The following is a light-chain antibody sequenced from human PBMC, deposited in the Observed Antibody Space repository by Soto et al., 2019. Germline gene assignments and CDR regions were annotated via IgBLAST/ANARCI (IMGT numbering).Light chain of an antibody. V-gene: IGLV2-14*01. J-gene: IGLJ1*01. CDR1: YSDVGAYDY. Sequence: QSALTQPASVSGSPGQSITISCTGTYSDVGAYDYVSWFQQHPAKAPKLMIYEVSNRPSGVSNRFSGSKSGNTASLTISGLQAEDEADYYCTSYTISSTGVFGTGTKLTVL. CDR3: TSYTISSTGV. CDR2: EVS.